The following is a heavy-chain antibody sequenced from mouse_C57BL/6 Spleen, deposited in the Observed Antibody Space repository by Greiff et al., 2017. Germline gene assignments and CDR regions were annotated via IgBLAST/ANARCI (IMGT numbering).Heavy chain of an antibody. CDR1: GFTFTDYY. CDR3: ASSQIYYGNYFYAMDY. V-gene: IGHV7-3*01. CDR2: IRNKANGYTT. D-gene: IGHD2-1*01. J-gene: IGHJ4*01. Sequence: DVMLVESGGGLVQPGGSLSLSCAASGFTFTDYYMSWVRQPPGKALEWLGFIRNKANGYTTEYSASVKGRFTISRDNSQSILYLQMNALRAEDSATYYCASSQIYYGNYFYAMDYWGQGTSVTVSS.